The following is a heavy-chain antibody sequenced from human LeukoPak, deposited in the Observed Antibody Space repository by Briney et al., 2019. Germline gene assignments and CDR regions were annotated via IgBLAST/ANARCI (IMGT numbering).Heavy chain of an antibody. V-gene: IGHV4-34*01. CDR1: GGSFSGYY. CDR2: INRGGDT. Sequence: SETLSLTCAVYGGSFSGYYWSWTRQPPGKGLEWIGEINRGGDTNYNPSLKSRVTISLDTSKNQFSPKLSSVTAADTAVYYCARGCGSGSYYNYWGQGTLVTVSS. J-gene: IGHJ4*02. CDR3: ARGCGSGSYYNY. D-gene: IGHD3-10*01.